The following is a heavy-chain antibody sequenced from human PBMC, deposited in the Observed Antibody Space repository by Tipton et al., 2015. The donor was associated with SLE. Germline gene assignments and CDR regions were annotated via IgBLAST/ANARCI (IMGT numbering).Heavy chain of an antibody. D-gene: IGHD2-15*01. CDR2: IYQSGST. V-gene: IGHV4-34*01. CDR1: GGSFSGHY. CDR3: AGAWQGYCSGGTCYVLDY. J-gene: IGHJ4*02. Sequence: TLSLTCAVYGGSFSGHYWSWIRQPPGKGLEWIGEIYQSGSTNYNPSLKSRLIMSVDASKNQFSLKLRSVTAADTAVYYCAGAWQGYCSGGTCYVLDYWGQGTLVTVSS.